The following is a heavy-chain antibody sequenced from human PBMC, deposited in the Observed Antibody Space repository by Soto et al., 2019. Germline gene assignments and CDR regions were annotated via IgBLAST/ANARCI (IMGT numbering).Heavy chain of an antibody. CDR1: GFTFSSYA. CDR2: IPYDGSNK. V-gene: IGHV3-30-3*01. Sequence: GGSLRLSCAASGFTFSSYAMHWVRQAPGKGLEWVAVIPYDGSNKYYADSVKGRFTISRDNSKNTLYLQMNSLRVEDTALYYCARGDAPSGYSSSWYFDYWGQGTLVTVSS. D-gene: IGHD6-13*01. CDR3: ARGDAPSGYSSSWYFDY. J-gene: IGHJ4*02.